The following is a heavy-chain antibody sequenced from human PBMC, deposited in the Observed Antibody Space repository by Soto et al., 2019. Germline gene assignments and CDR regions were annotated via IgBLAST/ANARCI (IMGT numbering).Heavy chain of an antibody. J-gene: IGHJ4*02. CDR1: GFTFSTYA. Sequence: GGSLRLSCAVSGFTFSTYAMSWVRQAPGKGLEWVAVICGGGSSAYYADSVKGRFTISRDNSKNTLYLQMNSLRAEDTAVYYCAKEHITMVRGVPQSSGFDYWGQGTLVTVSS. V-gene: IGHV3-23*01. CDR3: AKEHITMVRGVPQSSGFDY. D-gene: IGHD3-10*01. CDR2: ICGGGSSA.